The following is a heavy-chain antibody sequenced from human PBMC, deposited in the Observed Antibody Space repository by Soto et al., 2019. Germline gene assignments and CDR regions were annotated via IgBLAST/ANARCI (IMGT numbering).Heavy chain of an antibody. CDR1: GGSISSYY. CDR3: ARRYGYSFDY. V-gene: IGHV4-59*08. Sequence: QVQLQESGPGLVKPSETLSLTCTVSGGSISSYYWRWIRQPPGKGLEGIGYIYYSGSTNYNPSLKSRVTISVHTSKNQFSLKQSSVTAADTAVSYCARRYGYSFDYWGQGTPVTVSS. D-gene: IGHD1-1*01. J-gene: IGHJ4*02. CDR2: IYYSGST.